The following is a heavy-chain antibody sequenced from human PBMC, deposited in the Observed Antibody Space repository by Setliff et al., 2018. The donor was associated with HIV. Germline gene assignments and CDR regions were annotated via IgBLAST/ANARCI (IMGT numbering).Heavy chain of an antibody. CDR3: AKHFLLWSNAFHI. Sequence: PGGSLRLSFAASGFTVSSNYMTWVRQAPGKGLEWVSVLYSGGNTYYADSVKGRFTISRDNSKNTLYLQMNGLRAEDTAVYYCAKHFLLWSNAFHIWGQGTMVTVSS. V-gene: IGHV3-53*01. CDR1: GFTVSSNY. CDR2: LYSGGNT. J-gene: IGHJ3*02. D-gene: IGHD2-21*01.